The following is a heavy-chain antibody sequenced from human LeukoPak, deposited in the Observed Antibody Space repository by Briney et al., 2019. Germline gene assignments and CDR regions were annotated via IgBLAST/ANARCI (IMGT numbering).Heavy chain of an antibody. Sequence: SETLSLTCTVSGGSISSYYWSWIRQPPGKGLEWIGYIYYSGSTNYNPSLKSRVTISVDTSKNQFSLKLSSVTAADTAVYYCAKTHYSSGWYFGYWGQGTLVTVSS. J-gene: IGHJ4*02. CDR2: IYYSGST. V-gene: IGHV4-59*01. CDR3: AKTHYSSGWYFGY. D-gene: IGHD6-19*01. CDR1: GGSISSYY.